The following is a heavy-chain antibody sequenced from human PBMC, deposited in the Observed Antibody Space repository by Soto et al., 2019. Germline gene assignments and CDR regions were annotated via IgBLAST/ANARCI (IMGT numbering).Heavy chain of an antibody. D-gene: IGHD2-8*01. V-gene: IGHV3-15*01. Sequence: GGSLRLSCAASGFGFSNAWMIWVRQAPGKGLEWVGRIKSETDGETTDYVAPVKGRFTISRDDSKNTLYLQMNSLKIEDTAVYYCTTDLNGGFDYWGRGTLVTVSS. CDR1: GFGFSNAW. J-gene: IGHJ4*02. CDR2: IKSETDGETT. CDR3: TTDLNGGFDY.